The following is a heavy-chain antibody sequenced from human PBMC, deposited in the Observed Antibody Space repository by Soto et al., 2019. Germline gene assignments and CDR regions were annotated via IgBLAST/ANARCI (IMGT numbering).Heavy chain of an antibody. CDR3: ERLLEQWLGNNWFDP. D-gene: IGHD6-19*01. CDR1: GDSIISSDFY. Sequence: ESLSLTCPVSGDSIISSDFYWGWVRQPPGKGLEWIGSIFYLGSSYYNPSLKSRVTMSVDTSKNQFSLRLRSVTAADTALYYCERLLEQWLGNNWFDPWGQGTLVTVYS. CDR2: IFYLGSS. J-gene: IGHJ5*02. V-gene: IGHV4-39*01.